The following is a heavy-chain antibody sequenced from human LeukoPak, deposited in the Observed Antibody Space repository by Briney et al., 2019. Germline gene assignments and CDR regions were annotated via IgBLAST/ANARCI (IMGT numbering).Heavy chain of an antibody. CDR1: GFTFSSYG. V-gene: IGHV3-33*01. CDR2: IWYDGSNK. D-gene: IGHD4-17*01. Sequence: PGGSLRLSCAASGFTFSSYGMHWARQAPGKGLEWVAVIWYDGSNKYYADSVKGRFTISRDNSKNTLYLQMNSLRAEDTAVYYCARDGDYGAFDIWGQGTMVTVSS. CDR3: ARDGDYGAFDI. J-gene: IGHJ3*02.